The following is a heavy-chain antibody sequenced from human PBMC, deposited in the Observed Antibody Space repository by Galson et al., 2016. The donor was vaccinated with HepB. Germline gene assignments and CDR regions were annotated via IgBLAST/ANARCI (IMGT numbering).Heavy chain of an antibody. D-gene: IGHD5-12*01. J-gene: IGHJ6*02. CDR1: GGSISNSNW. CDR2: IYHSGST. CDR3: ARGPLSGYDPRYYYYGMDV. V-gene: IGHV4-4*02. Sequence: SETLSLTCAVSGGSISNSNWWSWVRQPPGKGLEWIGEIYHSGSTNYNPSLKSRVTISVDKSKNQFSLKLSSVTAADTAVYYCARGPLSGYDPRYYYYGMDVWGQGTTVTVSS.